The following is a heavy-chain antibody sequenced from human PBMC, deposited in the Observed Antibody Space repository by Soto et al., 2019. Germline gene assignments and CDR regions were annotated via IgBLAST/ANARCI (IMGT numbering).Heavy chain of an antibody. CDR1: GGTFSSYA. CDR3: ARDGTTVTTFPYGMDV. J-gene: IGHJ6*02. Sequence: GASVKVSCKASGGTFSSYAISWVRQAPGQGLEWMGGIIPIFGTANYAQKFQGRVTITADKSTSTAYMELSSLRSEDTAVYYCARDGTTVTTFPYGMDVWGQGTTVTSP. V-gene: IGHV1-69*06. D-gene: IGHD4-4*01. CDR2: IIPIFGTA.